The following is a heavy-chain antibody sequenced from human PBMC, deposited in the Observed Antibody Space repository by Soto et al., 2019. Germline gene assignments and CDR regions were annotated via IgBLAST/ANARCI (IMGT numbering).Heavy chain of an antibody. CDR3: ARLVYDTRLNYMYFDF. CDR2: IFHDGTA. CDR1: GVSLTSGNW. D-gene: IGHD3-10*01. V-gene: IGHV4-4*02. Sequence: SETLSLTCAVSGVSLTSGNWWTWVRQSPQRGLEYIGEIFHDGTANYFPSFERRVAMSVDTSRNQFSLKLTSVTAADTAVYFCARLVYDTRLNYMYFDFWGPGTLVTVSS. J-gene: IGHJ4*02.